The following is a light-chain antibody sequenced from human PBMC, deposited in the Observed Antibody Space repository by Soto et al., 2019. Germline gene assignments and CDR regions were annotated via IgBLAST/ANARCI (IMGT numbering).Light chain of an antibody. V-gene: IGLV2-8*01. CDR3: TSYAGSNNLV. CDR1: SNDIGGYNY. CDR2: DVT. Sequence: QPVLTQPPSASGSPGQSVTISCTGTSNDIGGYNYVSWYQHHPGKAPRLIIYDVTKRPSGVLARFSGSKSGNTASLTVTELQTYDEAEYFCTSYAGSNNLVFGTGTKLTVL. J-gene: IGLJ1*01.